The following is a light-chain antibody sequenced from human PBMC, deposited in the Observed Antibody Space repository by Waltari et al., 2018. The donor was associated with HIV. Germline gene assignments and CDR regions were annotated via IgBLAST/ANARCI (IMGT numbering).Light chain of an antibody. CDR3: QQYGRSPGT. CDR2: GTS. CDR1: QSVSRSY. V-gene: IGKV3-20*01. Sequence: ALTQSPGPLSLSPGERAPLPCRASQSVSRSYLAWYQQKPGQAPRLLMYGTSSRATGIPERFSGSGSGTDFTLTISRLEPEDFAVYYCQQYGRSPGTFGQGTKVEI. J-gene: IGKJ1*01.